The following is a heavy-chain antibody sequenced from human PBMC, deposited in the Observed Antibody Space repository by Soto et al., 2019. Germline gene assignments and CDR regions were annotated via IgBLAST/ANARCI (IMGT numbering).Heavy chain of an antibody. CDR3: AKDSTVTTSLYFYYYGFDV. CDR2: VSGRGGST. J-gene: IGHJ6*02. D-gene: IGHD4-17*01. CDR1: GFTFSNFA. Sequence: EVQLLESGGGLVQPGGSLRLSCAASGFTFSNFAMSWVRQAPGKGLEWVSGVSGRGGSTKYAESVKGRFTISRDNSRNTLYLQVNSLRAEDTAVYYCAKDSTVTTSLYFYYYGFDVWGQGTAVTVSS. V-gene: IGHV3-23*01.